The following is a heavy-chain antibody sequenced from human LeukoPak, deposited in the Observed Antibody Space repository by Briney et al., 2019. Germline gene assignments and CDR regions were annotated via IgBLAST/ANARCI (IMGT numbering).Heavy chain of an antibody. J-gene: IGHJ4*02. CDR3: ARWSPQSYGKYYLDS. Sequence: GVTLRLFCAASGFTFSTYSLIGVRQAPGKGLEWLSSLSGDKKYIYYAASVKGRFTIHSDNAKNSLYLQMNSLSDEDTAVYYCARWSPQSYGKYYLDSWGQGTLVTVSS. CDR2: LSGDKKYI. D-gene: IGHD1-26*01. CDR1: GFTFSTYS. V-gene: IGHV3-21*01.